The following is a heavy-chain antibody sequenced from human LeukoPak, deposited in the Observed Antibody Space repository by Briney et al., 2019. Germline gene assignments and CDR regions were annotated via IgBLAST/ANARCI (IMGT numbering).Heavy chain of an antibody. CDR1: GDSINSNNYY. CDR3: ARGPVGWWATYDAFDI. J-gene: IGHJ3*02. CDR2: IYSSGRT. V-gene: IGHV4-61*02. Sequence: SETLSLTCTVSGDSINSNNYYWSWIRQPAGKGLEWIGRIYSSGRTNYNPSLKSRVTISVDTSKNQFSLKLSSVTAADTAVYYCARGPVGWWATYDAFDIWGQGTMVTVSS. D-gene: IGHD2-15*01.